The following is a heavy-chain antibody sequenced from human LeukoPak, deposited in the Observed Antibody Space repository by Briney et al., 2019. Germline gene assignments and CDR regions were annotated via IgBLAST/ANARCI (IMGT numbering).Heavy chain of an antibody. CDR3: ARVGSVGGSGSPDGWFDP. CDR2: IYSGGST. J-gene: IGHJ5*02. V-gene: IGHV3-66*01. CDR1: GFIVSSNY. D-gene: IGHD3-10*01. Sequence: GGSLRLSCAASGFIVSSNYMSWVRQAPGKGLEWVSVIYSGGSTYYADSVKGRFTISRDNSKNTLYLQMNSLRAEDTAVYYCARVGSVGGSGSPDGWFDPWGQGTLVTVSS.